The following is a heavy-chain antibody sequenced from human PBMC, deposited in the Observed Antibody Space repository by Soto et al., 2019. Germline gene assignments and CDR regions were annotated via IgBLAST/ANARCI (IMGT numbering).Heavy chain of an antibody. CDR2: FYPADPQT. CDR3: ATSTEVTGIFDY. V-gene: IGHV5-51*01. CDR1: GYSFTDSW. J-gene: IGHJ4*02. D-gene: IGHD2-21*02. Sequence: GESLKISCKGSGYSFTDSWIGWVRQMPGKGLEWMGIFYPADPQTKHSPSFMGQVTTSADKSINTAYLQWSSLQASDTAMYYCATSTEVTGIFDYWGQGTQVTVSS.